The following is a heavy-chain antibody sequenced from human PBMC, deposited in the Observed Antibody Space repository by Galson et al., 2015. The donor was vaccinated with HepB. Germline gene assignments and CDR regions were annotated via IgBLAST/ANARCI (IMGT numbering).Heavy chain of an antibody. Sequence: SVKVSCKASGFTFTSSTVQWVRQARGEGLEWIGWIAVGSGDTKYAQKFQERVTITRDMSTNTAFMYLSGLRSGDTAVYFCATGQRYSGNWGQGTLVTVSS. CDR2: IAVGSGDT. J-gene: IGHJ1*01. V-gene: IGHV1-58*01. CDR3: ATGQRYSGN. CDR1: GFTFTSST. D-gene: IGHD1-26*01.